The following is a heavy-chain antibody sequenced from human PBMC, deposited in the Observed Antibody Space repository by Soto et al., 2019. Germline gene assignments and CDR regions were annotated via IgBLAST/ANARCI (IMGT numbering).Heavy chain of an antibody. D-gene: IGHD2-2*01. V-gene: IGHV3-30-3*01. CDR2: RSYDGSNK. Sequence: QVQLVESGGGVVQPGRSLRLSCAASGFTFSSYAMHWVRQAPGKGLEWVAVRSYDGSNKYYADSVKGRFTISRDNSKNTLYLQMNSLRAEDTAVYYCARGMWGYCSSTSCSGLAREDYYYGMDVWGQGTTVTVSS. CDR3: ARGMWGYCSSTSCSGLAREDYYYGMDV. J-gene: IGHJ6*02. CDR1: GFTFSSYA.